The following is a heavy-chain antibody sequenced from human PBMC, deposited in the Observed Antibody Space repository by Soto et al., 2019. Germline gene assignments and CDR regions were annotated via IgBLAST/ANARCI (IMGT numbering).Heavy chain of an antibody. CDR2: IDSSSTTV. CDR3: ARGGVATIFGDS. CDR1: GFSFNRYS. Sequence: EVQLVESGGGLAQPGGSLRVSSAASGFSFNRYSMNWVRQAPGKGLEWLSYIDSSSTTVYYAGSVKGRFIISRDNAKNSLYLQMNSLRDEDTAVYYCARGGVATIFGDSWGQGTLVTVSS. V-gene: IGHV3-48*02. J-gene: IGHJ4*02. D-gene: IGHD5-12*01.